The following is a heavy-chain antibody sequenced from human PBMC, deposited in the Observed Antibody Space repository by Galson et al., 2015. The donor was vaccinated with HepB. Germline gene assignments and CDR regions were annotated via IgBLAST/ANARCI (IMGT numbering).Heavy chain of an antibody. CDR2: MNPNSGNT. J-gene: IGHJ6*02. D-gene: IGHD3-16*02. Sequence: SVKVSCKASGYTFTSYDINWVRQATGQGLEWMGWMNPNSGNTGYAQKFQGRVTMTRNTSISTAYMELSSLRSEDTAVYYCARGGGSVYDYVWGSYPQGGMDVWGQGTTVTVSS. V-gene: IGHV1-8*01. CDR3: ARGGGSVYDYVWGSYPQGGMDV. CDR1: GYTFTSYD.